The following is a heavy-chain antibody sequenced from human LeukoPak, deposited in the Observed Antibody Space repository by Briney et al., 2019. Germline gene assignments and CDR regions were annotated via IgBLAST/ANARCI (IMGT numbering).Heavy chain of an antibody. V-gene: IGHV4-38-2*02. CDR1: GYSISSCYY. D-gene: IGHD6-13*01. CDR3: ARAYSSSWYFNWFDP. J-gene: IGHJ5*02. CDR2: SYPSCTT. Sequence: SETLSLTCTVSGYSISSCYYRGWIRQPPGKGLEGIGNSYPSCTTYYTPSLKTRVTISVDTSKNQFYLQLSSVTAEDTAVYFCARAYSSSWYFNWFDPWGQGTLVTVSS.